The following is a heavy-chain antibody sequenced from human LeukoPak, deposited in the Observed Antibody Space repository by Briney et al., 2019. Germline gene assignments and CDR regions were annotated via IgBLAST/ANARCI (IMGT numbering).Heavy chain of an antibody. D-gene: IGHD5-12*01. CDR3: AKDLGGGYGIFDY. J-gene: IGHJ4*02. Sequence: GGSLRLSCAASGFTFSSYGMHWVRQAPGKGLEWVAVIWYDGSNKYYADSVKGRFTISRDNSKNTLYLQMNSLRAEDTAVHYCAKDLGGGYGIFDYWGQGTLVTVSS. V-gene: IGHV3-33*06. CDR1: GFTFSSYG. CDR2: IWYDGSNK.